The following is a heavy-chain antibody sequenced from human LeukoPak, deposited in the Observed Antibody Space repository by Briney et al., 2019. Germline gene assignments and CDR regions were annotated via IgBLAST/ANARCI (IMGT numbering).Heavy chain of an antibody. D-gene: IGHD3-3*01. CDR3: ARDRDRRDSGFWSGYYTGLNAFDI. CDR2: IYYSGST. V-gene: IGHV4-30-4*08. J-gene: IGHJ3*02. Sequence: PSETLSLTCTVSGGSISSGDYYWSWIRQPPGKGLEWIGYIYYSGSTYYNPSLKSRVTISVDTSKNQFSLKRSSVTAADTAVYYCARDRDRRDSGFWSGYYTGLNAFDIWGQGTMVTVSS. CDR1: GGSISSGDYY.